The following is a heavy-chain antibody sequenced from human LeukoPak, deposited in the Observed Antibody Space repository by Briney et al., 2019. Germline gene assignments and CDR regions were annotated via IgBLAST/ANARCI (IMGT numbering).Heavy chain of an antibody. D-gene: IGHD2-2*01. V-gene: IGHV3-23*01. CDR3: AKDRRVVVPAAIWYFDY. Sequence: GGSLRLSCAASGFTFSSYAMSWVRQAPGKGLEWVSAISGSGGSTYYADSVKGRFTISRDNSKNTLYLQMNSLRAGDTAVYYCAKDRRVVVPAAIWYFDYWGQGTLVTVSS. CDR1: GFTFSSYA. J-gene: IGHJ4*02. CDR2: ISGSGGST.